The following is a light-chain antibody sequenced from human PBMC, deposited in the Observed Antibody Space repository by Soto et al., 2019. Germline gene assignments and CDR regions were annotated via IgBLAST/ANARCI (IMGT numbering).Light chain of an antibody. J-gene: IGKJ1*01. CDR3: QQYNNWPT. V-gene: IGKV3-15*01. CDR2: GAS. Sequence: EIVMTQSPATLSVSPGERATLSCRASQSVNSNLAWYQQKPGQATRLLIYGASTRATGVPARFSGSGSGTEFNLTVRSLQSEDFAVYFCQQYNNWPTLGQGTKVEIK. CDR1: QSVNSN.